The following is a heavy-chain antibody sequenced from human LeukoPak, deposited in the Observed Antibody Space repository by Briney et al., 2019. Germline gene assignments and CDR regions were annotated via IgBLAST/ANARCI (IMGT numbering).Heavy chain of an antibody. V-gene: IGHV3-23*01. J-gene: IGHJ4*02. CDR3: TKGSAAARPYYFDY. Sequence: GGSLRLSCAASGFTFSSYVMSWVRQAPGKGLEWVSAISGNSASTYYADSVKGRFTILRDNSKNTLFLQMDSLRAEDTAVYFCTKGSAAARPYYFDYWGQGTLVTVSS. CDR2: ISGNSAST. D-gene: IGHD6-6*01. CDR1: GFTFSSYV.